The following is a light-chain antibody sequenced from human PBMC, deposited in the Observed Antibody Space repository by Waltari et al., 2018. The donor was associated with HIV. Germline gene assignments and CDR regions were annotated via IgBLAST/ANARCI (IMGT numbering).Light chain of an antibody. Sequence: QSALTQPRPVSGSPGQSVTISCTGTSSDVGGYNYVSWYQQHPGKAPKPMICDVSKRPSGVPDRFSGSKSGNTASLTISGLQAEDEADYYCCSYAGSYGYVFGTGTKVTVL. CDR1: SSDVGGYNY. V-gene: IGLV2-11*01. CDR2: DVS. J-gene: IGLJ1*01. CDR3: CSYAGSYGYV.